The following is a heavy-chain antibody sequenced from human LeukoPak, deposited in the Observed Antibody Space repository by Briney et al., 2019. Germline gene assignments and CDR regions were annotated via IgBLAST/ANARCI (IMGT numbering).Heavy chain of an antibody. J-gene: IGHJ5*02. V-gene: IGHV5-51*01. CDR1: GYRFTDYW. CDR2: IYPGDSRT. CDR3: ARRMLLSTRFEP. Sequence: GESLKISCKGSGYRFTDYWIGWVRQMPGKGLEWMAVIYPGDSRTRYNPSFQGQVTISADKSINTAYLQWSSLRASDTALYYCARRMLLSTRFEPWGQGTLVTVSS. D-gene: IGHD3-16*01.